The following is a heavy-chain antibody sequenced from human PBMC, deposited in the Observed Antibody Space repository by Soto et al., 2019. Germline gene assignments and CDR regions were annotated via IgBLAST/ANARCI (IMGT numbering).Heavy chain of an antibody. Sequence: SGPTLVNPTQTLTLTCTFSGFSLSTSGVGVGWIRQPPGKALEWLALIYWDDDKRYSPSLKSRLTITKDTSKNQVVLTMTNMDPVDTATYYCAHRLQEPAPKLERREDWFDPWGQGTLVTVSS. J-gene: IGHJ5*02. V-gene: IGHV2-5*02. D-gene: IGHD1-1*01. CDR3: AHRLQEPAPKLERREDWFDP. CDR1: GFSLSTSGVG. CDR2: IYWDDDK.